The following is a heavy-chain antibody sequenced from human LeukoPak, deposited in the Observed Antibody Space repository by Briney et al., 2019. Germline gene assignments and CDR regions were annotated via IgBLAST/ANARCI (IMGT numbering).Heavy chain of an antibody. V-gene: IGHV1-2*02. CDR1: GGTFSSYA. D-gene: IGHD2-8*01. J-gene: IGHJ5*02. CDR3: ARDGIICTNGVCYRARGDWFDP. CDR2: INRNSGGT. Sequence: GASVKVSCKASGGTFSSYAISWVRQAPGQGLEWMGWINRNSGGTNYAQKFQGRVTMTRDTSISTAYMEQSRLRSDDTAVYYCARDGIICTNGVCYRARGDWFDPWGQGTLVTVSS.